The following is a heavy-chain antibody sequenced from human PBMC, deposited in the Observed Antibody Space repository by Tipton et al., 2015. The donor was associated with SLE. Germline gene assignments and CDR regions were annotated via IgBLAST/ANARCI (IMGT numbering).Heavy chain of an antibody. Sequence: SLRLSCAASGFTFSLYAMHWVRQAPGKGLEWVALISNDGSNTYYADSVKGRFSISRDNSKYTVYLQMGSLRPEDTAVYYCARGADSSSSFDYWGQGTLVTVS. CDR3: ARGADSSSSFDY. V-gene: IGHV3-30*04. CDR2: ISNDGSNT. CDR1: GFTFSLYA. J-gene: IGHJ4*02. D-gene: IGHD6-6*01.